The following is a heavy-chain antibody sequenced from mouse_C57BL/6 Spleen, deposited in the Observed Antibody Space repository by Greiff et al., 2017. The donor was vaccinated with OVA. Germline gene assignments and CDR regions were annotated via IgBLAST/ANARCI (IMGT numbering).Heavy chain of an antibody. CDR1: GYTFTDYY. CDR2: IYPGSGNP. V-gene: IGHV1-76*01. J-gene: IGHJ2*01. D-gene: IGHD1-1*01. CDR3: ARGRMTTVVATPCDY. Sequence: QVQLQQSGAELVRPGASVKLSCKASGYTFTDYYINWVKQRPGQGLEWIARIYPGSGNPYYNEKFKGKATLTAGKSSSTAYMQLSSLTSEDSAVYFCARGRMTTVVATPCDYWGQGTTLTVSS.